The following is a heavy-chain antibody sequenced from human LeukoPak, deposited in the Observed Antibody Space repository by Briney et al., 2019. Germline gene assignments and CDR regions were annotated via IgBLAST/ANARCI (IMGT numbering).Heavy chain of an antibody. CDR2: IYYSGST. D-gene: IGHD3-10*01. V-gene: IGHV4-59*01. Sequence: SETLSLTCTVSGGSISSYYWSWIRQPPGKGLEWIGYIYYSGSTNYNPSLKSRVTISVDTSKNQFSLKLSSVTAADTAVYYCARDSVNGAFGIHYFDYWGQGTLVTVSS. CDR3: ARDSVNGAFGIHYFDY. J-gene: IGHJ4*02. CDR1: GGSISSYY.